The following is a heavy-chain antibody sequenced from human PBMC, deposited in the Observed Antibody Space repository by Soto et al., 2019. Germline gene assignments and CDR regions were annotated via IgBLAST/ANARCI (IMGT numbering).Heavy chain of an antibody. CDR1: GFPFNNYA. CDR2: IWHDGSNE. Sequence: AGSLRLSCAASGFPFNNYAMHWVRQAPGKGLEWMAVIWHDGSNEHYADSEKGRIRIARDKSNNTLYLQMNSLRGEDTALYYCARDDVAMVTTFLDYWGLGTLVTVSS. D-gene: IGHD2-21*02. J-gene: IGHJ4*02. V-gene: IGHV3-33*01. CDR3: ARDDVAMVTTFLDY.